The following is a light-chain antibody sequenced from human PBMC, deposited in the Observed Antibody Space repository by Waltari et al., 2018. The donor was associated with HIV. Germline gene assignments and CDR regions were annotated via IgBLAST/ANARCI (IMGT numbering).Light chain of an antibody. CDR3: QQFYRLPIT. J-gene: IGKJ5*01. Sequence: DIQMTQSPSSLSAPLGARVSITCQASDDITFYLNWFQQKPGTAPKLLIYDASHLETGVSSRFTANGSETDFTFTITTLQAEDVGTYYCQQFYRLPITFGQGTRLDIK. V-gene: IGKV1-33*01. CDR2: DAS. CDR1: DDITFY.